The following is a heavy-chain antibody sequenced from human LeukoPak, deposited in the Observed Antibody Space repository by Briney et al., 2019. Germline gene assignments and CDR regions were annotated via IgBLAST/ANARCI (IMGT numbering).Heavy chain of an antibody. CDR2: IYTSGST. V-gene: IGHV4-61*02. CDR1: GGSITTSSYY. D-gene: IGHD3-22*01. J-gene: IGHJ6*02. CDR3: ARDPYYYDSSGYPIYGMDV. Sequence: SETLSLTCTVSGGSITTSSYYWVWIRQPAGKGLEWIGRIYTSGSTNYNPSLKSRVTMSVDTSKNQFSLKLSSVTAADTAVYYCARDPYYYDSSGYPIYGMDVWGQGTTVTVSS.